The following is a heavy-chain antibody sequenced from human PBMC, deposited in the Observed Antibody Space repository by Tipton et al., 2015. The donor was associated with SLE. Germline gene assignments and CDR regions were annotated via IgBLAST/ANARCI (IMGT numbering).Heavy chain of an antibody. V-gene: IGHV3-30*04. D-gene: IGHD3-3*01. CDR2: ISYDGSNK. Sequence: SLRLSCAASGFTFSSYAMHWVRQAPGKGLEWVAVISYDGSNKYYADSVKGRFTISRDNSKNTLYLQMNSLRAEDTAVYYCASLLRFLERFDPWGQGTLVTVSS. CDR1: GFTFSSYA. CDR3: ASLLRFLERFDP. J-gene: IGHJ5*02.